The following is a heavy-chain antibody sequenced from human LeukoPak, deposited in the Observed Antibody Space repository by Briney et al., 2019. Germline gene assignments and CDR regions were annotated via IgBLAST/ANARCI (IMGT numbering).Heavy chain of an antibody. Sequence: GGSLRLSCAASGFTFSDYHMSWIRQAPGKGLEWVSYISSSGSTIYYADSVKGRFTISRDNAKNSLYLQMNSLRAEDTAVYYCARNIGGINYDYVWGSYRFRFDPWGQGTLVTVSS. J-gene: IGHJ5*02. D-gene: IGHD3-16*02. V-gene: IGHV3-11*04. CDR2: ISSSGSTI. CDR3: ARNIGGINYDYVWGSYRFRFDP. CDR1: GFTFSDYH.